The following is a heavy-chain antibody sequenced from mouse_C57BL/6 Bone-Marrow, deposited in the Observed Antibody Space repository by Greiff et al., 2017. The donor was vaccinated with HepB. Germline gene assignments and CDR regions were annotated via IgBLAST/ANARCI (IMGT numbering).Heavy chain of an antibody. CDR2: IDPANGNT. CDR3: AMPHYYGSSLGY. V-gene: IGHV14-3*01. Sequence: VQLQQSVAELVRPGASVKLSCTASGFNIKNTYMHWVKQRPEQGLEWIGRIDPANGNTTYAPKFQGKATITADTSSNTAYMQLSSLTSEDTAIYYCAMPHYYGSSLGYWGQGTTLTVSS. J-gene: IGHJ2*01. CDR1: GFNIKNTY. D-gene: IGHD1-1*01.